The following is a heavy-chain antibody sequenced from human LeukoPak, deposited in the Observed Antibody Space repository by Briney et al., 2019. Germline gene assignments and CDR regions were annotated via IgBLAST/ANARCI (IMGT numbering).Heavy chain of an antibody. Sequence: GRSLRLSCAASGFTFSNYGMHWVRQAPGKGLEWGAVISYDGSNKYYADSVKGRFTISRDNSKNTLYLQMNSLRPEDAAVYYCANLPLWGQGTLVTVS. CDR2: ISYDGSNK. J-gene: IGHJ4*02. V-gene: IGHV3-30*18. CDR1: GFTFSNYG. CDR3: ANLPL.